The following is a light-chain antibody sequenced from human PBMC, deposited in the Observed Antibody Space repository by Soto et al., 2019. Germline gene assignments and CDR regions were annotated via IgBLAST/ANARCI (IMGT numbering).Light chain of an antibody. V-gene: IGKV1-9*01. J-gene: IGKJ5*01. CDR3: HQLNSYPIT. Sequence: DIQLTQSPSFLSASVGDRVTITCRASQGISSYLAWYQQRPGKAPKLLIYASSTLQTGVPSRFSGSGSGTEFTLTISSLQPEDFATYYCHQLNSYPITFGPGTRLEIK. CDR1: QGISSY. CDR2: ASS.